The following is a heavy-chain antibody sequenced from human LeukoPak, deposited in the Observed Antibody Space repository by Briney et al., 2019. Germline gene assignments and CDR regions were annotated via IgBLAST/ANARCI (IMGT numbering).Heavy chain of an antibody. CDR3: AKSNGYGLIDI. V-gene: IGHV4-38-2*02. J-gene: IGHJ3*02. D-gene: IGHD3-10*01. Sequence: SETLSLTCTVSGYSISSGYYWGWVRQPPGKALEWIGNIFYSGSTYYSPSLKSRVTISLDTSRNQFSLKLNSVTAADTAVCYCAKSNGYGLIDIWGQGTMVTVSS. CDR2: IFYSGST. CDR1: GYSISSGYY.